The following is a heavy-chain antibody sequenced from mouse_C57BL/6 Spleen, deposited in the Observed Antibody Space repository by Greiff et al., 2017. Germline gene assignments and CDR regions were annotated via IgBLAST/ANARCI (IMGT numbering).Heavy chain of an antibody. CDR1: GYTFTSYW. J-gene: IGHJ4*01. V-gene: IGHV1-69*01. CDR2: IDPSDSYT. Sequence: QVQLQQPGAELVMPGASVKLSCKASGYTFTSYWMHWVKQRPGQGLEWIGEIDPSDSYTNYNQKFKGKSTLTVDKSSSTAYMQLSSLTSEDSAVYYCARRDYGNLFYAMDYWGQGTSVTVSS. CDR3: ARRDYGNLFYAMDY. D-gene: IGHD2-1*01.